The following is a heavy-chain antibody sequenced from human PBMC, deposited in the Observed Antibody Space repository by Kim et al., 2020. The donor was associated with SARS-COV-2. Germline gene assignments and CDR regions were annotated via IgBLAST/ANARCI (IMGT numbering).Heavy chain of an antibody. CDR2: VSPDSGKM. Sequence: ASVKVSCKASGYSFTNYDIHWVRQAPGQGFEWIGRVSPDSGKMEFAQKFQGRVTLTGNTSIRTAYMELSSLRSEDSALYYCARVRYSGSSFEAFDIWGQGSMVTVSS. V-gene: IGHV1-8*01. J-gene: IGHJ3*02. CDR3: ARVRYSGSSFEAFDI. CDR1: GYSFTNYD. D-gene: IGHD1-26*01.